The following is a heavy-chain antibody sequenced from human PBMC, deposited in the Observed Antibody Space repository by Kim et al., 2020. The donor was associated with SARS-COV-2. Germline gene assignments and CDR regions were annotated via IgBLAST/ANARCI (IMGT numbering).Heavy chain of an antibody. J-gene: IGHJ2*01. CDR3: ARVYATGRHWYLDL. V-gene: IGHV1-2*05. D-gene: IGHD1-1*01. CDR1: GYTFTAYY. Sequence: ASVKVSCKASGYTFTAYYIHWVRQAPGLGLEWMGRIIPNSGGTDYAQRFQGRVTMTRDTSISTAHMELSRLRYEDTGVYYCARVYATGRHWYLDLWGRGTLVTVSS. CDR2: IIPNSGGT.